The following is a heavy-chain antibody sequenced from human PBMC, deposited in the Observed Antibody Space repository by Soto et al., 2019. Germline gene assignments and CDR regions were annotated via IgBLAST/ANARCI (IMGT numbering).Heavy chain of an antibody. CDR2: MNPNSGNT. D-gene: IGHD2-15*01. Sequence: QVQLVQSGAEVKKPGASVKVSCKASGYTFTSYDIHWVRQATGQGREWMGWMNPNSGNTGYAQKFQGRVTMTRNTSISTAYMELSSLRSEDPAVYYCASRHCSGGSCYYYYYYSMDVWGQGTTVTVSS. CDR1: GYTFTSYD. J-gene: IGHJ6*02. V-gene: IGHV1-8*02. CDR3: ASRHCSGGSCYYYYYYSMDV.